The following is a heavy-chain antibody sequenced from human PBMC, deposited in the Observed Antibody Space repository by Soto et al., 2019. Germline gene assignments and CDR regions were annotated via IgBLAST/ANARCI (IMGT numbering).Heavy chain of an antibody. Sequence: SETLSLTCAVYGGSFSGYYWSWIRQPPGKGLEWIGEINHSGSTNYNPSLKSRVTISVDTSKNQFSLKLSSVTAADTAVYYCARGLLRITITPDAFDIWGQGTMVTVSS. V-gene: IGHV4-34*01. CDR2: INHSGST. D-gene: IGHD3-10*01. CDR3: ARGLLRITITPDAFDI. J-gene: IGHJ3*02. CDR1: GGSFSGYY.